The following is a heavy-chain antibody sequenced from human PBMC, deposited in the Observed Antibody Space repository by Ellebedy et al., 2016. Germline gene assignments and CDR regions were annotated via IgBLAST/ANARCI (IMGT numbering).Heavy chain of an antibody. CDR1: GYSFTNYW. J-gene: IGHJ6*02. V-gene: IGHV5-51*01. Sequence: GESLKISXKGSGYSFTNYWIGWVRQMPGKGLEWMGIIYAGDSDTRYSPSFQGQVTISADKSISTAYLQWSSLKASDTAMYYCARVLAALGGYYGMDVWGQGTTVTVSS. D-gene: IGHD6-13*01. CDR2: IYAGDSDT. CDR3: ARVLAALGGYYGMDV.